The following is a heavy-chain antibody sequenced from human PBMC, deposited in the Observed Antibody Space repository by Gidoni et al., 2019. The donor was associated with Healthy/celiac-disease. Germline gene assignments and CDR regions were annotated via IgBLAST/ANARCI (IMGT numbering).Heavy chain of an antibody. CDR3: AASPPGIAVAGSFDY. Sequence: QLQLQESGPGLVKPSETLSLTCTVSGGSISSSSYYWGWIRQPPGKGLEWIGSIYYSGSTYYNPSLKSRVTISVDTSKNQFSLKLSSVTAADTAVYYCAASPPGIAVAGSFDYWGQGTLVTVSS. V-gene: IGHV4-39*01. J-gene: IGHJ4*02. D-gene: IGHD6-19*01. CDR1: GGSISSSSYY. CDR2: IYYSGST.